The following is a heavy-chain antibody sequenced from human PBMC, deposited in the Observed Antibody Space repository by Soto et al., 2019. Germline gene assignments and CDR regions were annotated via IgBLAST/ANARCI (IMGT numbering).Heavy chain of an antibody. CDR2: ISYDGSNK. Sequence: GGSLRLSCAASGFTFSSYAMHWVRQAPGKGLEWVAVISYDGSNKYYADSVKGRFTISRDNSKNTLYLQMNSLRAEDTAVYYCARDRAVAGNLYYYYGMDVWGQGTTVTVSS. CDR1: GFTFSSYA. D-gene: IGHD6-19*01. CDR3: ARDRAVAGNLYYYYGMDV. J-gene: IGHJ6*02. V-gene: IGHV3-30-3*01.